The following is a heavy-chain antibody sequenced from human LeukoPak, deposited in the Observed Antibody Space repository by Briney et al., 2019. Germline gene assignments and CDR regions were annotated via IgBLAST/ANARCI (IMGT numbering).Heavy chain of an antibody. CDR1: GFTVSSNY. CDR2: IYSGGST. CDR3: ARGPHYYDSSGPPSYYFDY. Sequence: GGSLRLSCAASGFTVSSNYMSWVRQAPGKGLGWVSIIYSGGSTYYADSVKGRFTISRDNSKNTLYLQMNSLRAEDTAVYYCARGPHYYDSSGPPSYYFDYRGQGTLVTVSS. V-gene: IGHV3-53*01. D-gene: IGHD3-22*01. J-gene: IGHJ4*02.